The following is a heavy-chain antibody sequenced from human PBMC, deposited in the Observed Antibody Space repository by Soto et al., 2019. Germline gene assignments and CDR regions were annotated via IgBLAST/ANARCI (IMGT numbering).Heavy chain of an antibody. CDR2: ISAYNGNT. D-gene: IGHD2-15*01. Sequence: ASVKVSCKASGYTFTSYGISWVRQAPGQGLEWMGWISAYNGNTNYAQKLQGRVTMTTDTSTSTAYMELRSLRSDDTAVYYCAREPPKLLRAAYYYYGMDVWGQGTTVTVSS. CDR1: GYTFTSYG. J-gene: IGHJ6*02. V-gene: IGHV1-18*01. CDR3: AREPPKLLRAAYYYYGMDV.